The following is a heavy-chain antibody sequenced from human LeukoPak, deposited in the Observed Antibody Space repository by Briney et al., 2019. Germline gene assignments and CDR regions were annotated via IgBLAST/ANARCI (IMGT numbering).Heavy chain of an antibody. CDR2: IIPIFGTA. J-gene: IGHJ4*02. D-gene: IGHD2-2*01. CDR3: ATTSLYCSSTSCPWHY. CDR1: GGTFSSYA. Sequence: SVQVSCKASGGTFSSYAISWVRQAPGQGLEWMGGIIPIFGTANYAQKFQGRVTITADESTSTAYMELSSLRSEDTAVYYCATTSLYCSSTSCPWHYWGQGTLVTVSS. V-gene: IGHV1-69*13.